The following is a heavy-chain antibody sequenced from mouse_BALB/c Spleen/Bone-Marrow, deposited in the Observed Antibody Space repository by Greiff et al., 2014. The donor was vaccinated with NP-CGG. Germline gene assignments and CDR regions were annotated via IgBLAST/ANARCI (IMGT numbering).Heavy chain of an antibody. D-gene: IGHD2-4*01. J-gene: IGHJ3*01. CDR1: GFSLTSYG. CDR2: IWAGGST. CDR3: AREGSTMITTPFAY. V-gene: IGHV2-9*02. Sequence: VQRVKSGPGLVAPSQSLSITCTVSGFSLTSYGVHWVRQPPGKGLEWLGVIWAGGSTNYNSALMSRLSISKDNSKSQVFLKMNSLQTDDTAMYYCAREGSTMITTPFAYWGQGTLVTVSA.